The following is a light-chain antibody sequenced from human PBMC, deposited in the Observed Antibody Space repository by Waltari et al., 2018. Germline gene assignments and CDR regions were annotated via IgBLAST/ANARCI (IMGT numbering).Light chain of an antibody. V-gene: IGKV3-15*01. J-gene: IGKJ4*01. Sequence: EIVMTQSPATLSVSPGERATLSCRASQNVSNNLAWYQQKPGQAPRLLIHGASTRATGIPARFSGSGSGTEFTLIISSLQSVDFAVYYCQQYYITPLSFGGGTKVEIK. CDR1: QNVSNN. CDR2: GAS. CDR3: QQYYITPLS.